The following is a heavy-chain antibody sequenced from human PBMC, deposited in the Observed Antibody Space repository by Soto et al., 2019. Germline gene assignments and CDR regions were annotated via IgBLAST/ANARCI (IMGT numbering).Heavy chain of an antibody. J-gene: IGHJ4*02. Sequence: EVQLVESGGGLVQPGGSLRLSCAASGFPFSSYWMHWVRQAPGKGLVGVSRINSDGSSTSYADSVKGRFTISRDNAKNTRYLQMNSLRAEDTAVYYCARDQWLVQTGVDYWGQGTRVTVS. CDR3: ARDQWLVQTGVDY. CDR1: GFPFSSYW. D-gene: IGHD6-19*01. V-gene: IGHV3-74*01. CDR2: INSDGSST.